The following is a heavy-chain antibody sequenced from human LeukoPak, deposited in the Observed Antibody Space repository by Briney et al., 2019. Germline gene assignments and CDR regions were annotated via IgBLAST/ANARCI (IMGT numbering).Heavy chain of an antibody. CDR2: ISGSGSTI. V-gene: IGHV3-48*03. CDR1: GFTFRSYE. Sequence: PGGSLRLSCAASGFTFRSYEMNWVRQAPGKGLEWVSYISGSGSTIYYADSVKGRFTISRDNAKNSLHLQMNSLRAEDTAVYYCARVPYDSSGYYADGYWGQGTLVTVSS. CDR3: ARVPYDSSGYYADGY. J-gene: IGHJ4*02. D-gene: IGHD3-22*01.